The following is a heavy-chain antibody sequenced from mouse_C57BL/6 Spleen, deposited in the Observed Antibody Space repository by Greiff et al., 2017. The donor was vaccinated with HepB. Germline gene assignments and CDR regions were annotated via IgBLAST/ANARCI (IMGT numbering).Heavy chain of an antibody. J-gene: IGHJ2*01. D-gene: IGHD2-5*01. Sequence: EVQLLESGGDLVKPGGSLKLSCAASGFTFSSYCMSWVRQTPDKGLEWVATINSGGSYTYYPDSVKGRCTMSRDNAKNTRYLQMSRLKSEDTAMYVCSREIVTKGYFDYWGQGTTLTVSS. CDR3: SREIVTKGYFDY. CDR2: INSGGSYT. V-gene: IGHV5-6*01. CDR1: GFTFSSYC.